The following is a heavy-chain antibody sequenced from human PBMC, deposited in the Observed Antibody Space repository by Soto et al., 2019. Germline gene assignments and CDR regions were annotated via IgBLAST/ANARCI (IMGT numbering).Heavy chain of an antibody. CDR1: GFSFSTYA. D-gene: IGHD2-15*01. Sequence: EVQLLESGGNLVQPGGSLRLSCAASGFSFSTYALTWVRQAPGKGLEWVSGISASGATTYYADSVKGRFTISRVNSKNTVFLQMTSLRAEDTALYYCAKWTDTVIEAALAGGAFDIWGQGTMVTVSS. CDR2: ISASGATT. V-gene: IGHV3-23*01. J-gene: IGHJ3*02. CDR3: AKWTDTVIEAALAGGAFDI.